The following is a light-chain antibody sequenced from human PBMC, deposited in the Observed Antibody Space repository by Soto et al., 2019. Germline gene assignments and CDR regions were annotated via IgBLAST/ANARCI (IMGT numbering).Light chain of an antibody. Sequence: DIQMTQSPSTLSASVGDRVTITCRASQIISSWLAWYQQKPGKAPKLLIYDASSLESGVPSRFSGSGSGTEFTLTISSLQHDDFATYYCQKYNSYSTFGQGTKLEIK. CDR2: DAS. CDR1: QIISSW. V-gene: IGKV1-5*01. CDR3: QKYNSYST. J-gene: IGKJ2*01.